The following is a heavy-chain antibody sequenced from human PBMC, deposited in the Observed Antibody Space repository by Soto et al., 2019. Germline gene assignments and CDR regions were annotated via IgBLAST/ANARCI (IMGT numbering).Heavy chain of an antibody. D-gene: IGHD1-26*01. J-gene: IGHJ4*02. CDR2: ISTNGNT. CDR1: GASISGHNPASY. CDR3: AVETVGGSPGDC. V-gene: IGHV4-4*07. Sequence: LETLSLTCTVSGASISGHNPASYWSWIRQPAGGGLEWIGRISTNGNTHYSPSLKSRVTMSLDTSKNQFSLRVNSVTAADTAMYYCAVETVGGSPGDCWGQGTLVTVSS.